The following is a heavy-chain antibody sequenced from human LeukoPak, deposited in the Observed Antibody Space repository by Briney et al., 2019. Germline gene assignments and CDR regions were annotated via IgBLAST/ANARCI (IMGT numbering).Heavy chain of an antibody. D-gene: IGHD4-17*01. CDR2: IYASGST. CDR1: GGSISSYY. Sequence: SETLSLTCTVSGGSISSYYWSCIRQPAGKGLEWIGRIYASGSTNYNPSLKSRVTMSVDTSKNQFSLKLSSVTAADTAVYYCARGRFYGDYVDYWGQGTLVTVSS. CDR3: ARGRFYGDYVDY. J-gene: IGHJ4*02. V-gene: IGHV4-4*07.